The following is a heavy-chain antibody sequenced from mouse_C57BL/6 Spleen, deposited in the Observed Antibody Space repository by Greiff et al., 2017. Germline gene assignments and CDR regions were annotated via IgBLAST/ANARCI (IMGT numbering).Heavy chain of an antibody. CDR3: ARAGVITTIVAAWFAY. J-gene: IGHJ3*01. CDR1: GYTFTSYW. D-gene: IGHD1-1*01. Sequence: VQLQQPGAELVKPGASVKLSCKASGYTFTSYWMHWVKPRPGQGLEWIGMIHPNSGSTNYNEKFKSKATLTVDKSSSTAYMQLSSLTSEDSAVYYCARAGVITTIVAAWFAYWGQGTLVTVSA. CDR2: IHPNSGST. V-gene: IGHV1-64*01.